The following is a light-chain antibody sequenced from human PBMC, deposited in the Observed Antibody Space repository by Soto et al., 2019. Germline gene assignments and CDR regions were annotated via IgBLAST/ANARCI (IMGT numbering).Light chain of an antibody. Sequence: QSALTQPASVSGSPGQSITISCTGTSSDVGGYNYVSWYQQDPGKAPKLMIYDVNNRPSGVSNRFSGSKSGNTASLTISGLKAEDEAYYYCRSYTSSSTLAVFGGGTKLTVL. CDR1: SSDVGGYNY. CDR3: RSYTSSSTLAV. V-gene: IGLV2-14*01. J-gene: IGLJ2*01. CDR2: DVN.